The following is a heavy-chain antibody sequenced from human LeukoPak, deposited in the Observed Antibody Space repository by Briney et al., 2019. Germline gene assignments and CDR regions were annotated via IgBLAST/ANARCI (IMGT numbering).Heavy chain of an antibody. CDR3: TTDYDFWSGYSPYYYYYYMDV. D-gene: IGHD3-3*01. V-gene: IGHV3-15*01. J-gene: IGHJ6*03. Sequence: GGSLRLSCAASGFTFSSSAMSWVRQAPGKGLEWVGRIKSKTDGGTTDYAAPVKGRFTISRDDSKNTLYLQMNSLKTEDTAVYYCTTDYDFWSGYSPYYYYYYMDVWGKGTTVTVSS. CDR2: IKSKTDGGTT. CDR1: GFTFSSSA.